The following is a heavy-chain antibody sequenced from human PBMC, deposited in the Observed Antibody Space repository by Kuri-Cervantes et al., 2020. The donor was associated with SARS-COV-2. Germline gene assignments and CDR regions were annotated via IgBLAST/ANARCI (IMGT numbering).Heavy chain of an antibody. V-gene: IGHV4-34*01. CDR2: INHSGST. CDR1: GGSFSGYY. J-gene: IGHJ4*02. Sequence: GSLRLSCAVYGGSFSGYYWSWIRQPPGKGLEWIGEINHSGSTNYNPSLKSRVTISVDTSKNQFSLKLSSVTAADTAVYYCARVKAAAGRSDYWGQGTLVTVSS. CDR3: ARVKAAAGRSDY. D-gene: IGHD6-13*01.